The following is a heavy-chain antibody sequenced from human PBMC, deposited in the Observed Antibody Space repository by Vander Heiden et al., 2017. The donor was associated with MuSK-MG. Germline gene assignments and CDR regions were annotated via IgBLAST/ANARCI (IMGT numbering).Heavy chain of an antibody. V-gene: IGHV3-30-3*01. CDR1: GFTFSSYA. D-gene: IGHD6-6*01. CDR3: ARAKAARPVGWFDP. CDR2: ISYDGSNK. J-gene: IGHJ5*02. Sequence: QVQLVESGGGVVQPGRSLSLSWAAPGFTFSSYAMHWVRQAPGKGLEWVAVISYDGSNKYYADSVKGRFTISRDNSKNTLYLQMNSLRAEDTAVYYCARAKAARPVGWFDPWGQGTLVTVSS.